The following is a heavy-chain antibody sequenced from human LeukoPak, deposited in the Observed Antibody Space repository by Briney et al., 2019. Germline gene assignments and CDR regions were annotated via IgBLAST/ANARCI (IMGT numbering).Heavy chain of an antibody. D-gene: IGHD6-6*01. Sequence: GGSLRLSCAASGFTFSSYSMNWVRQAPGKGLEWVSYISSSSSTIYYADSVKGRFTISRDNAKNSLYLQMNSLRAEDTAVYYCASEVVAVRGRGRDYWGQGTLVTVSS. CDR2: ISSSSSTI. J-gene: IGHJ4*02. CDR3: ASEVVAVRGRGRDY. CDR1: GFTFSSYS. V-gene: IGHV3-48*04.